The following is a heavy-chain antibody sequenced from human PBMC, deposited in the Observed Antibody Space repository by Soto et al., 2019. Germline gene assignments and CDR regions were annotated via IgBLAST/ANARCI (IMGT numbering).Heavy chain of an antibody. V-gene: IGHV1-58*01. CDR1: GFTFTSSA. CDR2: IVVGSGNT. CDR3: AAGQSGYPY. D-gene: IGHD5-12*01. J-gene: IGHJ4*02. Sequence: QMQLVQSGPEVKKPGTSAKVFCKASGFTFTSSAVQWVRQARGQRLEWIGWIVVGSGNTNYEQKVQERVTITRDMSTSTAYMELSSLRSEDTAVYYCAAGQSGYPYWGQGTLVTVSS.